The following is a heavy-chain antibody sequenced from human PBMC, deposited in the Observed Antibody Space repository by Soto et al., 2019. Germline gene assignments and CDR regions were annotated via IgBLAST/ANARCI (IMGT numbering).Heavy chain of an antibody. CDR1: GFTFSSYW. CDR2: IKSDGTST. D-gene: IGHD1-26*01. CDR3: VRAKVEWATMLFDY. Sequence: EVQLVESGGGLVQPGGSLRLSCAASGFTFSSYWMHWVRQIPGKGLVWVSRIKSDGTSTTYADYVKGRFTISRDNAKNTLFLQMNSLRADDTSVYHCVRAKVEWATMLFDYWGQGSLVTVSS. J-gene: IGHJ4*02. V-gene: IGHV3-74*03.